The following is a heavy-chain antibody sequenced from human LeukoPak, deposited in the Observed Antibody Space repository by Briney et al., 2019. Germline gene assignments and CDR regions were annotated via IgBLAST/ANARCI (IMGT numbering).Heavy chain of an antibody. Sequence: PGGSLRLSCAASGFTFNSFGVHWVRQAPGKGLEWVAVISYDGSNKYYADSVKGRFTISRDNSKNTLYLQMNSLRAEDTAVYYCARAERYYSYYYYYYMDVWGKGTTVTVSS. CDR2: ISYDGSNK. CDR1: GFTFNSFG. J-gene: IGHJ6*03. D-gene: IGHD3-10*01. CDR3: ARAERYYSYYYYYYMDV. V-gene: IGHV3-30*03.